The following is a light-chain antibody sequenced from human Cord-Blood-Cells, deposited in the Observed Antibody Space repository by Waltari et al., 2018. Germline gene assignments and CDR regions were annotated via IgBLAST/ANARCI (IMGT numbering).Light chain of an antibody. V-gene: IGKV1-39*01. CDR3: KQSYSTLLT. CDR1: QSISSY. CDR2: DAS. Sequence: DIQMTQSPSSLSASVGDRVTITCRASQSISSYLNWYQQKPGKAPKLLIYDASSLQSGVPSRFSGSGSGTDFTLNISRLQPEDFATYYCKQSYSTLLTFGGGTKVEIK. J-gene: IGKJ4*02.